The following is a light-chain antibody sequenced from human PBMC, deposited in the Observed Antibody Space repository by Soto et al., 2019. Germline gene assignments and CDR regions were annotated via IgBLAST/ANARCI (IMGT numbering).Light chain of an antibody. CDR3: KQYNSYPWT. CDR2: KAS. CDR1: QSIINW. V-gene: IGKV1-5*03. Sequence: DIPMTQSPSTLSASIGDRVTITCRASQSIINWLAWYQQKPGKAPKRLIYKASSLESGVLSRFSGSGSGTEFTLTISSLQPDDFAPYYCKQYNSYPWTFGQGTKVEIK. J-gene: IGKJ1*01.